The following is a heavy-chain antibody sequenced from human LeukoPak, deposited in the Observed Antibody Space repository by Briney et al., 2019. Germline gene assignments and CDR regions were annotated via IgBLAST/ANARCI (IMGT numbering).Heavy chain of an antibody. CDR2: INSRSSTI. J-gene: IGHJ6*02. CDR3: AKERYCTNGVCQNYYGTDV. V-gene: IGHV3-48*01. CDR1: RFTFSNYG. Sequence: GGSLRLSCAASRFTFSNYGVNWVRKAPGKGLEWVSYINSRSSTIYYADSVRGRFTISRDNAKNSLYLQMNSLRAEDTAVYYCAKERYCTNGVCQNYYGTDVWGQGTTVTVSS. D-gene: IGHD2-8*01.